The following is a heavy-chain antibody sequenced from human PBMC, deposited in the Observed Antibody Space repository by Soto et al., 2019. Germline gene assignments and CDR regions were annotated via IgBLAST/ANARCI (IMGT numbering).Heavy chain of an antibody. J-gene: IGHJ5*02. CDR2: VFYTGFT. V-gene: IGHV4-39*01. CDR1: GGSISGSYYY. D-gene: IGHD6-25*01. Sequence: KPSETLSLTCAVSGGSISGSYYYWGWLRQSPGKGPEWIGSVFYTGFTSYNPSLESRVSVSVDTSKNQFSLKVSGVSAADTAVYYCAGQTFTIAAASYGRSNWFDPWGPGTLVTVSS. CDR3: AGQTFTIAAASYGRSNWFDP.